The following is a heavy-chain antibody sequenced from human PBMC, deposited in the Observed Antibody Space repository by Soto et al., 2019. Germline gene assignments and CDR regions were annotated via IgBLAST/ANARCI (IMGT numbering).Heavy chain of an antibody. V-gene: IGHV4-34*01. Sequence: PSETLSLTCAVYVGSFSGYSWSWIRQSPGKGLEWIGEINHSGSTNHNPSLKSRGTISVDTSKSQFSLKLTSVTAADTAVYYCARTGYSSGWAIYYYHYGMDVWGQGTTVTVSS. D-gene: IGHD6-19*01. CDR3: ARTGYSSGWAIYYYHYGMDV. J-gene: IGHJ6*02. CDR2: INHSGST. CDR1: VGSFSGYS.